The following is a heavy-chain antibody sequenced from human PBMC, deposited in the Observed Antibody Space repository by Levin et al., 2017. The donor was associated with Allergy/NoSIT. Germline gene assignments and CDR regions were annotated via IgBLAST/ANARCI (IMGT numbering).Heavy chain of an antibody. CDR2: ISTHNGNT. Sequence: ASVKVSCKASGYTFKNYGISWVRQAPGQGLEWMGWISTHNGNTNYAQSFQGRVTMTTDTSTSTADIELRSLISDETDVYYCARFVVKQVSYFYMDVWGKGTTVTVSS. J-gene: IGHJ6*03. CDR3: ARFVVKQVSYFYMDV. V-gene: IGHV1-18*01. CDR1: GYTFKNYG. D-gene: IGHD2-2*01.